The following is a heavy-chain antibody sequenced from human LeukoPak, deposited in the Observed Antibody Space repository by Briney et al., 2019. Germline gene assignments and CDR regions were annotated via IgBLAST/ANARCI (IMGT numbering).Heavy chain of an antibody. Sequence: SETLSLTCAVYGGSFSGYYWSWIRQPPGKGLGWIGEINHSGSTNYNPSLKSRVTISVDTSKNQFSLKLSSVTAADTAVYYCARAGGRFGELSACDYWGQGTLVTVSS. CDR2: INHSGST. J-gene: IGHJ4*02. V-gene: IGHV4-34*01. D-gene: IGHD3-10*01. CDR1: GGSFSGYY. CDR3: ARAGGRFGELSACDY.